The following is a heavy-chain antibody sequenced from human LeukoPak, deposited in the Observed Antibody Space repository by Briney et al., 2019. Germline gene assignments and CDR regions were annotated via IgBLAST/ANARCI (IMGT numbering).Heavy chain of an antibody. CDR2: ISYDGSNK. D-gene: IGHD3-3*01. V-gene: IGHV3-30*03. CDR3: ARDPAKFWSGHDY. CDR1: GFIFSSYG. J-gene: IGHJ4*02. Sequence: GGSLRLSCTASGFIFSSYGMHWVRQAPGKGLEWVAVISYDGSNKYYADSVKGRFTISRDNSKNTLYVQMNSLRAEDTAVYYCARDPAKFWSGHDYWGQGTLVIVSS.